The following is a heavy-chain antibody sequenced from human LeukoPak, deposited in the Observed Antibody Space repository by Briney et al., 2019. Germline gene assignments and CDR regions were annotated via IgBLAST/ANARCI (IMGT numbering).Heavy chain of an antibody. CDR1: GFTFSSYA. D-gene: IGHD2-15*01. J-gene: IGHJ4*02. V-gene: IGHV3-30-3*01. Sequence: GRSLRLSCAASGFTFSSYAMHWVRQAPGKGLEWVAVISYDGSNKYYADSVKGRFTISRDNSKNTLYLQMNSLRAEDTAVYYCARELSGSSSRHFDYWGQGTLVTVSS. CDR2: ISYDGSNK. CDR3: ARELSGSSSRHFDY.